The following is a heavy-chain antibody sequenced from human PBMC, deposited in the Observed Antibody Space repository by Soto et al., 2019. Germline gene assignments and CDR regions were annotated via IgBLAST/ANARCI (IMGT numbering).Heavy chain of an antibody. CDR1: GGSMTSYY. Sequence: SETLSLTCTVSGGSMTSYYWSWIRQSPGKGLEWIGYINYSGSTNINPSLKSRVTISVDTSKNQFSLKLSSVTAADTAVYYCGRLKGSSGWYPFDYWGQGTLVTVSS. CDR2: INYSGST. V-gene: IGHV4-59*01. CDR3: GRLKGSSGWYPFDY. J-gene: IGHJ4*02. D-gene: IGHD6-19*01.